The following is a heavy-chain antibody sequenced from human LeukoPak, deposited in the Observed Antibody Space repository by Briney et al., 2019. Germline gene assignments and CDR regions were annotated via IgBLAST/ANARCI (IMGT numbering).Heavy chain of an antibody. V-gene: IGHV4-39*07. CDR1: GGSIIKSSHF. D-gene: IGHD2-15*01. CDR2: IYHSGKT. Sequence: SETLSLTCTVSGGSIIKSSHFWGWVRQPPGKGLEWIGSIYHSGKTYYSPSLKSRVTISVDTSKNQFSLRLTSLTAADTAVYYCTREVYCSGDICPHTDYWGQGILVTDSS. J-gene: IGHJ4*02. CDR3: TREVYCSGDICPHTDY.